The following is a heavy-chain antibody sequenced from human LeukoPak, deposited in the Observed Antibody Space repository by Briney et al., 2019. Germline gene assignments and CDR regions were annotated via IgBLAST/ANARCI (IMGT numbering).Heavy chain of an antibody. CDR1: GGSISSSSYY. D-gene: IGHD2-15*01. V-gene: IGHV4-39*07. J-gene: IGHJ6*03. CDR3: ARGYCSGGSCYSYYYYSYMDV. CDR2: ISYSGST. Sequence: SETLSLTCTVSGGSISSSSYYWDWIRQPPGKGLEWIGSISYSGSTYYNPSLRSRVTISVDTSKKQFSLKLSSVTAADTAVYYCARGYCSGGSCYSYYYYSYMDVWGKGTTVTVSS.